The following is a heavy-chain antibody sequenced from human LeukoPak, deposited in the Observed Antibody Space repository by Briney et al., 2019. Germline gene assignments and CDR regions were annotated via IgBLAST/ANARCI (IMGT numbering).Heavy chain of an antibody. CDR1: GYSFTSYW. J-gene: IGHJ5*01. CDR3: ARLTIPFWSDFQGWFDS. D-gene: IGHD3-3*01. Sequence: GESLKISCKGFGYSFTSYWIGWVRQMPGKGLEWMGIIYPRDSETTYSPSFQGQVTISADKSISTAYLQWSSLKASDTAMYYCARLTIPFWSDFQGWFDSWGQGTLVTVSS. CDR2: IYPRDSET. V-gene: IGHV5-51*01.